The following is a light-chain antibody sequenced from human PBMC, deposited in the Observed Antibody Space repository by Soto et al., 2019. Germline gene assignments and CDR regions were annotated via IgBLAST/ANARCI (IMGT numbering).Light chain of an antibody. Sequence: DIQMTQSPSTLSASVGDTVTITCRASQSILNWLAWYQQKPGKPPKLLIYTASTLQSGVPSRFSGSGSGTEFTLTITSLQPDEFATYYCQQYNSYSTFGQGTKLEIK. V-gene: IGKV1-5*03. CDR2: TAS. CDR3: QQYNSYST. J-gene: IGKJ2*01. CDR1: QSILNW.